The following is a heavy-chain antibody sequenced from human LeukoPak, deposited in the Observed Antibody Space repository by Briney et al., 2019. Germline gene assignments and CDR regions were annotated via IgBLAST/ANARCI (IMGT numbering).Heavy chain of an antibody. CDR2: IKSKTDGGTT. Sequence: GGPLRLSCAASGFTFSNAWMNWVRQAPGKGLEWVGRIKSKTDGGTTDYAAPVKGRFTISRDDSKNTLYLQMNSLKTEDTAVYYCTLYYYDSSGYFDYWGQGTLVTVSS. V-gene: IGHV3-15*07. J-gene: IGHJ4*02. D-gene: IGHD3-22*01. CDR1: GFTFSNAW. CDR3: TLYYYDSSGYFDY.